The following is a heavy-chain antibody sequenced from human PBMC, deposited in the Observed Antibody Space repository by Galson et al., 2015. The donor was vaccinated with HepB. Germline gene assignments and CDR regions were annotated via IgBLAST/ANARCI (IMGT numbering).Heavy chain of an antibody. D-gene: IGHD3-10*01. CDR1: RGSVGSGGYY. CDR3: TRTGRGGSGNFRRPFDP. Sequence: TLSLTCTVSRGSVGSGGYYWNWVLQRAGKGPEWIGRMYTSGISDYNPSLKSRVTMSVDRSMHLFSLDLTSVTAADTAVYFWTRTGRGGSGNFRRPFDPWGQGIPVIVSS. V-gene: IGHV4-61*02. J-gene: IGHJ5*02. CDR2: MYTSGIS.